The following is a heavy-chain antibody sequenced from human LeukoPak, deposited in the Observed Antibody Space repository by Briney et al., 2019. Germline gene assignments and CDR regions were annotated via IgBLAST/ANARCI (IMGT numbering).Heavy chain of an antibody. CDR1: GGSISSYY. CDR2: IYYSGST. CDR3: AREGGSSWYSRDFYYIDV. D-gene: IGHD6-13*01. Sequence: SETLSLTCTVSGGSISSYYWSWIRQPPGKGLEWIGYIYYSGSTNYNPSLKSRVTISVDTSKNQFSLKLSSVTAADTAVYYCAREGGSSWYSRDFYYIDVWGKGTTVTVSS. V-gene: IGHV4-59*12. J-gene: IGHJ6*03.